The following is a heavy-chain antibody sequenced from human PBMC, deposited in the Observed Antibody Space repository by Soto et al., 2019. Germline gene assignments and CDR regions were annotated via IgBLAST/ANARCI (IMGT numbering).Heavy chain of an antibody. CDR2: IKEDGRET. V-gene: IGHV3-7*03. J-gene: IGHJ4*02. CDR1: GFTFSGGYW. D-gene: IGHD3-3*01. Sequence: EVLVVESGGGLVQPGGSLRLSCAVSGFTFSGGYWMKWVRQARGKGLEWVATIKEDGRETYYVDSVKGRFTISRDSAKNSLYLQINSLRVEDTAVYYCASTRGYWGQGTLVTVSS. CDR3: ASTRGY.